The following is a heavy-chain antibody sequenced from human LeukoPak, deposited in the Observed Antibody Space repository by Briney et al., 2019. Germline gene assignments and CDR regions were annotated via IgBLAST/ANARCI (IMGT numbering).Heavy chain of an antibody. Sequence: GASVKVSFKVPGYTLTELSMHWVRQAPGKGLEWMGGFDPEDGETIYAQKFQGRVTMTEDTSTDTAYMELSSLRSEDTAVYYCATESRGMGIAAAPDYWGQGTLVTVSS. V-gene: IGHV1-24*01. CDR1: GYTLTELS. CDR3: ATESRGMGIAAAPDY. J-gene: IGHJ4*02. D-gene: IGHD6-13*01. CDR2: FDPEDGET.